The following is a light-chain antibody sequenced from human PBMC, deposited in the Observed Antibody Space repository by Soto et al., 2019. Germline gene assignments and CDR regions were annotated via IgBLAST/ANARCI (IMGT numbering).Light chain of an antibody. J-gene: IGKJ1*01. CDR1: QGISSY. Sequence: DIQMTQSPSSLSASVGDRVTITCRASQGISSYLAWYQQKPGKVPKVLIYAASTLHSKVPSRFSGSRSGTEFTPTISNVQPEHVATYCSQKYSSAPETFGQGTKVEIK. CDR3: QKYSSAPET. CDR2: AAS. V-gene: IGKV1-27*01.